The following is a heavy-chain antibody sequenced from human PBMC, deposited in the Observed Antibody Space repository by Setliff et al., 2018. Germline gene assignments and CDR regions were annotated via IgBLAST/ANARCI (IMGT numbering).Heavy chain of an antibody. Sequence: ASVKVSCKVSGYTLTELSMHWVRQAPGKGLEWMGGFDPEDGETIYAQKFQGRVTMTEDTSTDTAYMVLSSLRSEATAVYYCATSVSWIQLVLYPQGHPEPFDYWGQGTLVTVSS. CDR1: GYTLTELS. CDR2: FDPEDGET. V-gene: IGHV1-24*01. CDR3: ATSVSWIQLVLYPQGHPEPFDY. J-gene: IGHJ4*02. D-gene: IGHD5-18*01.